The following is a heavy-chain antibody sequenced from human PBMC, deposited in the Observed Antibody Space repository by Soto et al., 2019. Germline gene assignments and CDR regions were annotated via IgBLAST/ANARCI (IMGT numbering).Heavy chain of an antibody. V-gene: IGHV5-51*01. CDR2: IYPGDSDT. CDR3: ARHPGTMDTSDLDY. Sequence: GESLKISCETSGYSFTSHWIGWVRQMPGKGLEWMGIIYPGDSDTRYSPSFQGQVTISADKSSSTAYLQWSSLKASDTAMYFCARHPGTMDTSDLDYWGQGTLVTAPQ. D-gene: IGHD1-1*01. J-gene: IGHJ4*02. CDR1: GYSFTSHW.